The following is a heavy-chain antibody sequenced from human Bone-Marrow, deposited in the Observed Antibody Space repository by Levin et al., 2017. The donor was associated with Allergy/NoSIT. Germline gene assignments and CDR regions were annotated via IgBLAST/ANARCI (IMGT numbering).Heavy chain of an antibody. Sequence: SCTASGFTFTNYGLHWVRRAPGKGLEWLTVVSYDGSYTYYGDSVKGRFTSSRDNSKDTLYLEMNSLRVEDTAMYYCAREFLHSGYYDLWGQGTLVTVSS. J-gene: IGHJ5*02. CDR1: GFTFTNYG. V-gene: IGHV3-30*03. D-gene: IGHD3-22*01. CDR2: VSYDGSYT. CDR3: AREFLHSGYYDL.